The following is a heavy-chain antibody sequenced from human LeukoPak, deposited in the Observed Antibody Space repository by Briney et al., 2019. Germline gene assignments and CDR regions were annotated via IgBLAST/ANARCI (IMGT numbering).Heavy chain of an antibody. D-gene: IGHD6-13*01. Sequence: GGSLRLSCAASGFTLSSYAMRRVRQAPGKELEWVSATSGSGGSTYYADSVRGRFTISRDNTKNTLYLQKNSLRVEDTAVYYCAKHFRQQDRNNAFDIWGQGTMVTVSS. J-gene: IGHJ3*02. CDR1: GFTLSSYA. V-gene: IGHV3-23*01. CDR3: AKHFRQQDRNNAFDI. CDR2: TSGSGGST.